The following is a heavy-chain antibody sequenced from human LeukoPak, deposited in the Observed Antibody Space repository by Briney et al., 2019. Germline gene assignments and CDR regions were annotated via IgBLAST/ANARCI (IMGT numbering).Heavy chain of an antibody. CDR3: ARGSYGSGSYPYFDY. D-gene: IGHD3-10*01. CDR2: IYYSGST. CDR1: GGSISSSSYY. Sequence: SETLSLTCAVSGGSISSSSYYWGWIRQPPGKGLEWVGTIYYSGSTYYNPSLKSRVTISVDRSKNQFSLKLSSVTAADTAVYYCARGSYGSGSYPYFDYWGQGTLVTVSS. V-gene: IGHV4-39*07. J-gene: IGHJ4*02.